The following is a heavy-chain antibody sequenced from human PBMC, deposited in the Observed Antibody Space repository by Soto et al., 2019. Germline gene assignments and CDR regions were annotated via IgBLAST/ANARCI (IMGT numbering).Heavy chain of an antibody. J-gene: IGHJ5*02. D-gene: IGHD2-2*01. Sequence: ASVKVSCKASGYTFTSYYMHWVRQAPGQGLEWMGIINPSGGSTSYAQKFQGRVTMTRDTSTGTVYMELSSLRSEDTAVYYCARDSGWCSSTSCPKNWFDPWGQGTLVTVSS. CDR3: ARDSGWCSSTSCPKNWFDP. CDR1: GYTFTSYY. CDR2: INPSGGST. V-gene: IGHV1-46*01.